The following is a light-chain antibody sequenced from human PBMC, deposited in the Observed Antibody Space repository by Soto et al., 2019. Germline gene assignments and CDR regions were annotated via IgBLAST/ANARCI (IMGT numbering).Light chain of an antibody. V-gene: IGLV2-14*01. CDR3: SSYTSSSTL. CDR1: SSDIGGHKY. Sequence: QSVLTQPASVSGSPGQSITISCTGTSSDIGGHKYVSWYQQHPGKAPKLMIYEVSDRPSGISSRFSGSKSGNTASLTISGLQTEDEADYYCSSYTSSSTLFGTGTKLTVL. CDR2: EVS. J-gene: IGLJ1*01.